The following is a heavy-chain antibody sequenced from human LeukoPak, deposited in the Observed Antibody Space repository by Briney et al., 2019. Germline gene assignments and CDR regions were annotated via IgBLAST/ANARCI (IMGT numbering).Heavy chain of an antibody. J-gene: IGHJ6*02. V-gene: IGHV3-23*01. CDR3: ARALRGGMDV. Sequence: GGSLRLSCAASGFTFSSYAMSWVRQAPGKGLEWVSAISGSGGSTYYADSVKGRFTISRDNAKNTLYLQMNSLRVEDTAVYYCARALRGGMDVWGQGTTVTVSS. CDR1: GFTFSSYA. D-gene: IGHD3-10*01. CDR2: ISGSGGST.